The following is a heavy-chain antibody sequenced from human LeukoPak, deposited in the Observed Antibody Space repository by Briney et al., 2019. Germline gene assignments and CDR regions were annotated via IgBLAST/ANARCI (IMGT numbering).Heavy chain of an antibody. Sequence: SETLSLTCAVNGGSFSGYYWSWIRQPPGKGLEWIGEINHSGSTNYNPSLKSRVTISVDTSKNQFSLKLSSVTAADTAVYYCARDHYVWGSYRHFDYWGQGTLVTVSS. CDR3: ARDHYVWGSYRHFDY. CDR2: INHSGST. CDR1: GGSFSGYY. J-gene: IGHJ4*02. V-gene: IGHV4-34*01. D-gene: IGHD3-16*02.